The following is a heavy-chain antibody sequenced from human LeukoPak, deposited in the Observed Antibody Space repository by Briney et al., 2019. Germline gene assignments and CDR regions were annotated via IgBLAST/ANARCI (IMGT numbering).Heavy chain of an antibody. CDR2: VYPRDSES. V-gene: IGHV5-51*01. Sequence: GESLKISCKGSGYSFSSSWIGWVRQMPGKGLEWMGIVYPRDSESKYGPSFQGQVTISADKSISTAYLQWSSLKASDTAVYYCARTGYSSGWYVGSFDYWGQGTLVTVSS. CDR1: GYSFSSSW. CDR3: ARTGYSSGWYVGSFDY. J-gene: IGHJ4*02. D-gene: IGHD6-19*01.